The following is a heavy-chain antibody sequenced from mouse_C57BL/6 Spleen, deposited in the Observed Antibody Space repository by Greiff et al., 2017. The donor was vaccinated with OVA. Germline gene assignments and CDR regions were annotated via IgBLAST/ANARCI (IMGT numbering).Heavy chain of an antibody. CDR1: GFTFSSYG. J-gene: IGHJ1*03. CDR3: AVYYYGSRRYFDV. D-gene: IGHD1-1*01. Sequence: DVMLVESGGDLVKPGGSLKLSCAASGFTFSSYGMSWVRQTPDKRLEWVATISSGGSYTYYQDSVKGRFTISRDNAKNTLYLQMSSLKSEDTAMYYCAVYYYGSRRYFDVWGTGTTVTVSS. V-gene: IGHV5-6*02. CDR2: ISSGGSYT.